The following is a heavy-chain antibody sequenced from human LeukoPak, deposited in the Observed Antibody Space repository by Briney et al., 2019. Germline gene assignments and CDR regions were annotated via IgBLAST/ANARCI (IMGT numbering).Heavy chain of an antibody. Sequence: GASVKVSCKASGYTFTSYGISWVRQAPGQGLEWMGWISAYNGNTNYAQKLQGRVTMTTDTSTSTAYMELRSLRSDDTAVYYCARGGDSNSSYYYYYYYMDVWGKGTTVTVSS. J-gene: IGHJ6*03. CDR2: ISAYNGNT. CDR3: ARGGDSNSSYYYYYYYMDV. CDR1: GYTFTSYG. V-gene: IGHV1-18*01. D-gene: IGHD6-6*01.